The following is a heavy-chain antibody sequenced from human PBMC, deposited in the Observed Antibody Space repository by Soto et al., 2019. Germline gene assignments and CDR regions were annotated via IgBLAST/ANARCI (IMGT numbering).Heavy chain of an antibody. CDR3: ATRYSGYDNYYYYGMDV. J-gene: IGHJ6*02. Sequence: QVQLVQSGAEVKKPGSSVKVSCKASGGTFSSYAISWVRQAPGQGLEWMGGLIPIFGTANYAQKFQGRVTITADEPPSTAYMELSSLRSEDTAVYYCATRYSGYDNYYYYGMDVWGQGTTVTVSS. CDR1: GGTFSSYA. V-gene: IGHV1-69*01. CDR2: LIPIFGTA. D-gene: IGHD5-12*01.